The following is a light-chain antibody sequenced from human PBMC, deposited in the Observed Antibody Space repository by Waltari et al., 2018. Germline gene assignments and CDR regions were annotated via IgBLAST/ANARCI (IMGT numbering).Light chain of an antibody. J-gene: IGKJ4*01. CDR1: QGITDS. CDR2: AAS. CDR3: QQYDETTPLT. V-gene: IGKV1-NL1*01. Sequence: DIQMTQSPSSLSGSIGDRVTITCRASQGITDSLAWYQQKPGKAPKLLLYAASWLETGVPSRFGGSGSGTDFTLTITGLQSEDFGTYFCQQYDETTPLTFGGGTKVEIK.